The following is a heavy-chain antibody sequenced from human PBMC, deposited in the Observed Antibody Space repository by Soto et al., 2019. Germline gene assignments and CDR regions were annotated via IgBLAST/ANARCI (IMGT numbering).Heavy chain of an antibody. CDR1: GYTFTSYD. J-gene: IGHJ4*02. CDR3: AKNPGYYYDSTGYHFDY. Sequence: ASVKVSCKASGYTFTSYDINWVRQARGQRLEWIGWIAVGSGNTNYAQKFQERVTITRDMSTRTAYMELSSLRSEDTAVYYCAKNPGYYYDSTGYHFDYWGQGTLVTVSS. D-gene: IGHD3-22*01. CDR2: IAVGSGNT. V-gene: IGHV1-58*02.